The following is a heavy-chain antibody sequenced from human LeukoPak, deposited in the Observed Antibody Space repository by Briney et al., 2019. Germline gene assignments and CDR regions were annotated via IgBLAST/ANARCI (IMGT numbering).Heavy chain of an antibody. Sequence: PSETLSLTCTVSGGSISSSSYYWGWIRQPPGKGLEWIGSIYYSGSTYYNPSLKSRVTISVDTSKNQFPLKLSSVTAADTAVYYCARLPDSSGYYYGGNWFDPWGQGTWSPSPQ. CDR1: GGSISSSSYY. D-gene: IGHD3-22*01. CDR3: ARLPDSSGYYYGGNWFDP. J-gene: IGHJ5*02. CDR2: IYYSGST. V-gene: IGHV4-39*01.